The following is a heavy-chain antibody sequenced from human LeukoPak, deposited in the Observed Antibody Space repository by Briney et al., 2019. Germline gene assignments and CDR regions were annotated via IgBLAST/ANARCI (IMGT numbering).Heavy chain of an antibody. D-gene: IGHD3-3*01. V-gene: IGHV3-30-3*01. CDR2: ISYDGSNE. CDR3: ASGYDFWSGYPPAQYSMDV. J-gene: IGHJ6*02. CDR1: GFIFSGYA. Sequence: PGGSLRLSCAASGAASGFIFSGYAMHWVRQAPGKGLEWVAIISYDGSNEYYAGSVRGRFIISRDNSRDTIYLQMSSLRVEDTAVYYCASGYDFWSGYPPAQYSMDVWGRGTTVTVSS.